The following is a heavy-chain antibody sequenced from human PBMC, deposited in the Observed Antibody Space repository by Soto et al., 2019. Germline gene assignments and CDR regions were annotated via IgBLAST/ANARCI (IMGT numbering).Heavy chain of an antibody. CDR3: AKDYGDYEYFDY. CDR1: GFTFSSYW. V-gene: IGHV3-7*01. CDR2: IKQDGSNK. D-gene: IGHD4-17*01. J-gene: IGHJ4*02. Sequence: QPGGSLRLSCAASGFTFSSYWMSWVRQAPGKGLEWVANIKQDGSNKYYADSVKGRFTISRDNSKNTLYLQMNSLRAEDTAVYYCAKDYGDYEYFDYWGQGTLVTVSS.